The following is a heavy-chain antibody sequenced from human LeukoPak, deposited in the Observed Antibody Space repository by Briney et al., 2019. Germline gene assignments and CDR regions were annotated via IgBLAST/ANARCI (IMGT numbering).Heavy chain of an antibody. CDR1: AYRLIGYC. J-gene: IGHJ3*02. CDR2: IYLADSDT. CDR3: ASRPVLTGNRGAFDI. Sequence: GESLKISCQGSAYRLIGYCIAWFGQVSGRGLEWMGIIYLADSDTRYSPSFQGLVTISADKSINTAYLQWSSLKASDSAIYYFASRPVLTGNRGAFDIWGQGTKVAVFS. D-gene: IGHD7-27*01. V-gene: IGHV5-51*01.